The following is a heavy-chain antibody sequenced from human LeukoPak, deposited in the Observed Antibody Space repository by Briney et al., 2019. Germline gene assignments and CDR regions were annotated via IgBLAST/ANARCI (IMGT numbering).Heavy chain of an antibody. Sequence: ASVNVSCKSSHYTFTTYVISGVGQAPGQGREWMGWIGPYNGNTNSAQKVQGGVTLTTDTSTSTAYIQLRSLRSDGAAVYYCARGHIGGPFDYWGQGTLVTVSS. J-gene: IGHJ4*02. CDR2: IGPYNGNT. CDR3: ARGHIGGPFDY. CDR1: HYTFTTYV. V-gene: IGHV1-18*01. D-gene: IGHD3-10*01.